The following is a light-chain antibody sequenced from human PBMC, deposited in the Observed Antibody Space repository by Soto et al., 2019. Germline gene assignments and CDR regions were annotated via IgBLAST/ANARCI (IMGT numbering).Light chain of an antibody. Sequence: DIQMTQSLAGLSASVGDTVTVTCRARQSVSGWLAWYQQRPREASKLLIYDASALPRGVPSRFSGSGSGTDFTLTISRLPPEDFATYNCQQSYRTHTLGPGTRLEIK. CDR1: QSVSGW. J-gene: IGKJ5*01. CDR2: DAS. V-gene: IGKV1-5*01. CDR3: QQSYRTHT.